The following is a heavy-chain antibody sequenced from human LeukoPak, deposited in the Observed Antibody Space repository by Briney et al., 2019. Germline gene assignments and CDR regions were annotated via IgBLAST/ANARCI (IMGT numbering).Heavy chain of an antibody. CDR1: GGTFSSYA. V-gene: IGHV1-2*02. Sequence: ASVKVSCKASGGTFSSYAISWVRQAPGQGLEWMGWINPNSGGTNYAQKFQGRVTMTRDTSISTAYMELSRLRSDDTAVYYCARGGYDFWSGYPYYYYYYMDVWGKGTTVTVSS. CDR3: ARGGYDFWSGYPYYYYYYMDV. J-gene: IGHJ6*03. D-gene: IGHD3-3*01. CDR2: INPNSGGT.